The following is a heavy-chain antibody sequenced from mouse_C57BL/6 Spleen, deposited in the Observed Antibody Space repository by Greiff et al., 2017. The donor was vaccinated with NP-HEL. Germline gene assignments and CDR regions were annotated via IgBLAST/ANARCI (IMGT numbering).Heavy chain of an antibody. V-gene: IGHV1-80*01. CDR1: GYAFSSYW. Sequence: VKLVESGAELVKPGASVKISCKASGYAFSSYWMNWVKQRPGKGLEWIGQIYPGDGDTNYNGKFKGKATLTADKSSSTAYMQLSSLTSEDSAVYFCARGEDYYGSSTYFDVWGTGTTVTVSS. CDR3: ARGEDYYGSSTYFDV. CDR2: IYPGDGDT. J-gene: IGHJ1*03. D-gene: IGHD1-1*01.